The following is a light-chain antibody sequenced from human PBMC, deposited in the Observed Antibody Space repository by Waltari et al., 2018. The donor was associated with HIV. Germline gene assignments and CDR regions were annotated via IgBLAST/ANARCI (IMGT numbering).Light chain of an antibody. CDR1: RSDVGTYNY. Sequence: QSALTQPASVSGSPGQSIPLSCTATRSDVGTYNYVSWYQQHPGKVPKLMIYDVSKPPSGVYNRLSGSKSGNTASLTISGLQAEDEADYYCCSYAGTNTYVFGSGTKVTVL. J-gene: IGLJ1*01. V-gene: IGLV2-23*02. CDR3: CSYAGTNTYV. CDR2: DVS.